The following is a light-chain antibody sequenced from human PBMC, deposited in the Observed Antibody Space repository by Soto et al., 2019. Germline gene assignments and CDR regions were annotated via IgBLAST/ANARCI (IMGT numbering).Light chain of an antibody. Sequence: EIVLTQSPGTLSLSPGERATLSCRASQTISSRFLAWYQQKPGQAPRLLIYGASSRATGIPVRFSGSGSETDFTLTISRLEPEDFAVYYCQQYDSSRTFGQGTKVE. J-gene: IGKJ1*01. CDR2: GAS. CDR3: QQYDSSRT. V-gene: IGKV3-20*01. CDR1: QTISSRF.